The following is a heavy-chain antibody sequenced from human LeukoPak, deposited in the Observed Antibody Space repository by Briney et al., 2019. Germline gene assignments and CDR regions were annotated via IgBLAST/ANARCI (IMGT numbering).Heavy chain of an antibody. Sequence: QSGGSLRLSCAASGFTFSSSGKHWVRLAPAKGLGWVAFIRYDGSNKYYADSVKGRFTISRDNSKNTLYLQMNSLRAEDTAVYYCAKETWTVVAGDYWGQGTLVTVSS. CDR2: IRYDGSNK. J-gene: IGHJ4*02. CDR3: AKETWTVVAGDY. CDR1: GFTFSSSG. D-gene: IGHD3-22*01. V-gene: IGHV3-30*02.